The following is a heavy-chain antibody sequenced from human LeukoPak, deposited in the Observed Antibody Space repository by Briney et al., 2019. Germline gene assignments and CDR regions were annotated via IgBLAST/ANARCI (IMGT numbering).Heavy chain of an antibody. J-gene: IGHJ3*02. V-gene: IGHV4-34*01. CDR1: GGSFSVSY. CDR2: IIHSGST. Sequence: PSVTVSPTCAVYGGSFSVSYWSWISQPPGRGLEWIGEIIHSGSTNYKPSLKSRVTISVETSKNQFSLKLNSGTAEDTAFYYCARGRRTLYKMSPGNAFEIWGQGTMVTVSS. CDR3: ARGRRTLYKMSPGNAFEI. D-gene: IGHD3-16*01.